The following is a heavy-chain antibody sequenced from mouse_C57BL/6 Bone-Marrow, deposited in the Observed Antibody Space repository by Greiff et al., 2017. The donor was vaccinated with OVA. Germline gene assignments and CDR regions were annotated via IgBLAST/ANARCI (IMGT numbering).Heavy chain of an antibody. V-gene: IGHV5-9-1*02. D-gene: IGHD1-1*01. CDR1: GLTFSSYA. CDR3: TRALITTVGGTFDY. CDR2: ISSGGDYI. J-gene: IGHJ2*01. Sequence: DVMLVESGEGLVKPGGSLKLSCAASGLTFSSYAMSWVRQTPEKRLEWVAYISSGGDYIYYADTVKGRFTISRDNARNTLYLQMSSLKSEDTAMYYCTRALITTVGGTFDYWGQGTTLTVSS.